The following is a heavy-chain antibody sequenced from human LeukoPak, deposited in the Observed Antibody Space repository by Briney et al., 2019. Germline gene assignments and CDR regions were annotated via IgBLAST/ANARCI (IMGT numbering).Heavy chain of an antibody. V-gene: IGHV4-59*08. CDR3: ARHEASTVWFDP. CDR1: GGSISSYY. CDR2: IYYSGST. D-gene: IGHD1-26*01. Sequence: SETLSLTCTVSGGSISSYYWSWIRQPPGKGLEWIGYIYYSGSTNYNPSLQSRVTISVDTSKSQFSLKLSSVTAADTAVYYCARHEASTVWFDPWGQGTLVTVSS. J-gene: IGHJ5*02.